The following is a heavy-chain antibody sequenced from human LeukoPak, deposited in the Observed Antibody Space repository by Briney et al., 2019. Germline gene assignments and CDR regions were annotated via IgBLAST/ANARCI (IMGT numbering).Heavy chain of an antibody. D-gene: IGHD2-2*01. CDR3: ARSSTRNWFDP. V-gene: IGHV4-4*07. CDR1: GGSISSYY. CDR2: IYTSGRT. Sequence: SETLSLTCTVSGGSISSYYWSWIRQPAGKGLEGIVHIYTSGRTNYNPSLKSRVTMSVDTSKNQLSLKLSSVTAADTAIYYCARSSTRNWFDPWGQGPLVTVSS. J-gene: IGHJ5*02.